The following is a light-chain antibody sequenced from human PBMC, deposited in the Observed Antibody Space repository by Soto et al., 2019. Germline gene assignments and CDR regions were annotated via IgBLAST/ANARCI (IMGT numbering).Light chain of an antibody. CDR1: QSISSY. Sequence: DIQMTQSPSSLSASVGDRVTITCRASQSISSYLNWYQQKPGKAPKLLIYAASSLQSGVPSRFSGSGSGTDFTLTISSLQPADFATYYCQQSYSTPPTFGQGTKVDIK. CDR3: QQSYSTPPT. V-gene: IGKV1-39*01. J-gene: IGKJ1*01. CDR2: AAS.